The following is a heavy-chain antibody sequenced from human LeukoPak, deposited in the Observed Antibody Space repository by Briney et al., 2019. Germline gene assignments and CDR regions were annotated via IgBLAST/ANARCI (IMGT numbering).Heavy chain of an antibody. CDR1: GGSFSGYY. D-gene: IGHD3-22*01. Sequence: KTSETLSLTCAVYGGSFSGYYWSWIRQPPGKGLEWIGEINHSGSTNYNPSLKSRVTISVDTSKNQFSLKLSSVTAADTAVYYCARVYYDSSGYFDYWGQGTLVTVSS. J-gene: IGHJ4*02. CDR3: ARVYYDSSGYFDY. CDR2: INHSGST. V-gene: IGHV4-34*01.